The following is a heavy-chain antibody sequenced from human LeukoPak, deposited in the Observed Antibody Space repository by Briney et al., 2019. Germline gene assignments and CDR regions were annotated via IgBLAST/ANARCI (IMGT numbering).Heavy chain of an antibody. CDR3: AKEKLPSGYSFLTDY. J-gene: IGHJ4*02. D-gene: IGHD5-18*01. CDR2: ISYDGPNK. Sequence: GGSLRLSCAASGFTFNSYGMHWVRRAPGKGLEWVAVISYDGPNKYYADSVKGRFTISRDDSKSTLYLQMNSLRPEDRAVYYCAKEKLPSGYSFLTDYWGQGTLVTVSS. V-gene: IGHV3-30*18. CDR1: GFTFNSYG.